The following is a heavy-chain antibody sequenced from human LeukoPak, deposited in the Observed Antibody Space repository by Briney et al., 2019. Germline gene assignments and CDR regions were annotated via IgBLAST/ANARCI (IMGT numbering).Heavy chain of an antibody. J-gene: IGHJ3*02. CDR1: GFTFSSYE. V-gene: IGHV3-48*03. Sequence: GGSLRLSCAASGFTFSSYEMNWVRQAPGKGLDWVSYISTSGSTIYYADSVKGRFTISRDNAKNSLYLQMNSLRAEDTALYYCARSHSSSWYDIWGQGTMVTVSS. CDR3: ARSHSSSWYDI. D-gene: IGHD6-13*01. CDR2: ISTSGSTI.